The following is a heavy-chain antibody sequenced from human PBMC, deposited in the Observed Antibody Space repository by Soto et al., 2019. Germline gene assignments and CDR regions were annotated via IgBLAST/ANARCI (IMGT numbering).Heavy chain of an antibody. Sequence: EVQLLESGGGLVQPGGSLRLSCAASGFTFSSYSMIWVRQAPGKGLEWVSGISGNSGSTYYADSVKGRFTISRDNSQNTVYLQMNTLRAEDTAVFYSAKADQVGPTTFLDSWGQGTLVTVSS. CDR3: AKADQVGPTTFLDS. D-gene: IGHD1-26*01. J-gene: IGHJ4*02. CDR2: ISGNSGST. V-gene: IGHV3-23*01. CDR1: GFTFSSYS.